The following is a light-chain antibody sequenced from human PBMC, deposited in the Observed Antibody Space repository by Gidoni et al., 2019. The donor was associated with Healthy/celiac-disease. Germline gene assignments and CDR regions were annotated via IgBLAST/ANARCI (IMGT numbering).Light chain of an antibody. Sequence: DIVMTQPPDSLAVSLGERATINCKSSQSVLYSSNNKNYLAWYQQKPGQPPKLLIYWASTRESGVPDRFSGSGSGTDFTLTISSLQAEDVAVYYCHRYFSTPCSFGQGTKLEIK. J-gene: IGKJ2*04. CDR3: HRYFSTPCS. CDR1: QSVLYSSNNKNY. CDR2: WAS. V-gene: IGKV4-1*01.